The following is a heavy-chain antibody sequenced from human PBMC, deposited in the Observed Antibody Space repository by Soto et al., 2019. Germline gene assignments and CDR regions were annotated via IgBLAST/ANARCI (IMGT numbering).Heavy chain of an antibody. CDR3: ARDPGLFGVVIGWFDP. J-gene: IGHJ5*02. Sequence: PGGSLRLSCAASGFTFSSYGMHWVRQAPGKGLEWVAVIWYDGSNKYYADSVKGRFTISRDNSKNTLYLQMNSLRAEDTAVYYCARDPGLFGVVIGWFDPWGQGTLVTVSS. CDR2: IWYDGSNK. CDR1: GFTFSSYG. V-gene: IGHV3-33*01. D-gene: IGHD3-3*01.